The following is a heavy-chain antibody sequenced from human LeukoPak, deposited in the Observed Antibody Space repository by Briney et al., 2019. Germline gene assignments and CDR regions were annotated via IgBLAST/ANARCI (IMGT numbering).Heavy chain of an antibody. J-gene: IGHJ4*02. D-gene: IGHD3-22*01. Sequence: GGSLRLSCAASGFTFSYYPMHWARQAPGKGLECVAVMSHDGSSEYYADSVKGRFTISRDNSEKTLYLHMNSLRVEDTAVYYCAREGYYAFDYWGQGTLVTVSS. V-gene: IGHV3-30-3*01. CDR2: MSHDGSSE. CDR1: GFTFSYYP. CDR3: AREGYYAFDY.